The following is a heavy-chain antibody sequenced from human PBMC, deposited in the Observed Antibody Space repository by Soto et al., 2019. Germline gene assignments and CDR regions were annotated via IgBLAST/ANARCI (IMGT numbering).Heavy chain of an antibody. CDR1: GYTFTSYY. Sequence: ASVKVSCKASGYTFTSYYMHWVRQAPGQGLEWMGIINPSGGNTSYAQKFQGRVTMTRDTSTSTVYMELSSLRSEDTAVYYCARDPIAAHHYYYYGMDVWGQGTTVTVSS. J-gene: IGHJ6*02. D-gene: IGHD6-6*01. CDR3: ARDPIAAHHYYYYGMDV. V-gene: IGHV1-46*01. CDR2: INPSGGNT.